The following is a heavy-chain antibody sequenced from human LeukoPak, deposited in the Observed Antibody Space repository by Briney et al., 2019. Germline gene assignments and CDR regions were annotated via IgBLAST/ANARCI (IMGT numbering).Heavy chain of an antibody. CDR1: GFTFSRYE. CDR3: ARTGIAASEPFDY. V-gene: IGHV3-53*01. Sequence: PGGSLRLSCAASGFTFSRYEMSWVRQAPGKGLEWVSVIYSGGSTYYADSVKGRFTISRDNSKNTLYLQMNSLRAEDTAVYYCARTGIAASEPFDYWGQGTLVTVSS. CDR2: IYSGGST. D-gene: IGHD6-13*01. J-gene: IGHJ4*02.